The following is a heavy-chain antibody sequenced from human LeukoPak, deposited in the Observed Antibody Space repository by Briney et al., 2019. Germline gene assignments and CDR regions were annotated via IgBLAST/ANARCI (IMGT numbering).Heavy chain of an antibody. CDR3: ARVVLDIVVVPAAHDAFDI. Sequence: SETLSLTCNVSGGSVSSGDYYWSWIRQPPGKGLEWIGYIYYSGSTDYNPSLKSRVTISVDPSKNQFSLKLSSVTAADTAVYYCARVVLDIVVVPAAHDAFDIWGQGTMVIVSS. V-gene: IGHV4-61*08. CDR1: GGSVSSGDYY. D-gene: IGHD2-2*01. CDR2: IYYSGST. J-gene: IGHJ3*02.